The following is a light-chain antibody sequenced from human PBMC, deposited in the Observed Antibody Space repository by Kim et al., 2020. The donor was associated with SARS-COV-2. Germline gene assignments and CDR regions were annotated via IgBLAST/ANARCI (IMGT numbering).Light chain of an antibody. Sequence: DIVMTQSPLSLPVTPGEPASISCRSSQSLLHSNGYNYLDWYLQKPGQSPQLLIYLGSNRASGVPDRFSGSGSGSWFTLKNSRVETEDVGAYYCMQDLQTPTTFGQGTKVDIK. CDR2: LGS. J-gene: IGKJ1*01. V-gene: IGKV2-28*01. CDR1: QSLLHSNGYNY. CDR3: MQDLQTPTT.